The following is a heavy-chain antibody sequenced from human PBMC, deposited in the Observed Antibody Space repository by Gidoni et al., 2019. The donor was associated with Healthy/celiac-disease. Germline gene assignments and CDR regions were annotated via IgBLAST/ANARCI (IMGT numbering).Heavy chain of an antibody. J-gene: IGHJ6*02. Sequence: QVQLVESGGGVVQPGRSLRLSCAASGLPFSSYGMQWVRQAPGKGLGWVAVIWYDGSNKYYADSVKGRFTISRDNSKNTLYLQMNSLRAEDTAVYYCARSSGYDSSYYYGMDVWGQGTTVTVSS. CDR1: GLPFSSYG. CDR3: ARSSGYDSSYYYGMDV. CDR2: IWYDGSNK. V-gene: IGHV3-33*01. D-gene: IGHD5-12*01.